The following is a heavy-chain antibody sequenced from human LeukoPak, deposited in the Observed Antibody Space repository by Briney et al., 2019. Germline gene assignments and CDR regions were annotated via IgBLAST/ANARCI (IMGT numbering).Heavy chain of an antibody. CDR1: GFTFSSYG. J-gene: IGHJ4*02. Sequence: PGGSLRLSCAASGFTFSSYGMHWVRQAPGKGLEWVAVIWYGGSNKYYADSVKGRFTISRDNSKNTLYVQMNSLRPEDTAVYYCARGATAMVSFYCDYWGQGTLVTVSS. D-gene: IGHD5-18*01. CDR2: IWYGGSNK. CDR3: ARGATAMVSFYCDY. V-gene: IGHV3-33*08.